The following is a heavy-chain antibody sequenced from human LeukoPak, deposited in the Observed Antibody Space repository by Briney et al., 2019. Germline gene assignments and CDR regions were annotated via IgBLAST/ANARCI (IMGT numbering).Heavy chain of an antibody. CDR2: IYYSGST. D-gene: IGHD2-2*02. V-gene: IGHV4-39*01. CDR1: GGSISSSVYY. Sequence: PSETLSLTCTVSGGSISSSVYYCGWIRQAPGKGLEWIGHIYYSGSTYHNPSLKSPLTTSVDTPKNQFSLKVKSVTAADTAVYYCARAPLTALPIHYGPWGQGTLVTVSS. J-gene: IGHJ5*02. CDR3: ARAPLTALPIHYGP.